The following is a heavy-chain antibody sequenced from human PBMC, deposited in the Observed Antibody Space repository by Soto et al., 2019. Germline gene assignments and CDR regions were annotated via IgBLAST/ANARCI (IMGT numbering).Heavy chain of an antibody. J-gene: IGHJ6*02. CDR1: GYTFTSYY. CDR3: ARPIVATIFGPYYGMDV. D-gene: IGHD5-12*01. CDR2: INPSGGST. V-gene: IGHV1-46*01. Sequence: ASVKVSCKASGYTFTSYYMHWVRQAPGQGLEWMGIINPSGGSTSYAQKFQGRVTMTRDTSTSTVYMELSSLRSEDTAVYYCARPIVATIFGPYYGMDVWGQGTLVTVSS.